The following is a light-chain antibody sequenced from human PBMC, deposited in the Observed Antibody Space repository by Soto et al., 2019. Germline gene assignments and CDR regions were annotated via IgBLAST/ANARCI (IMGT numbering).Light chain of an antibody. CDR1: QSISSD. CDR3: QQYNNWPVT. J-gene: IGKJ4*01. V-gene: IGKV3D-15*01. CDR2: GAS. Sequence: DIVMTQSPSTLSVSPGETTRLSCRASQSISSDVAWYQQKVGQTPRLLIHGASTRATGIAARFSGSGSGTEFTLTISGLQSEDFATYYCQQYNNWPVTFGGGTKVDI.